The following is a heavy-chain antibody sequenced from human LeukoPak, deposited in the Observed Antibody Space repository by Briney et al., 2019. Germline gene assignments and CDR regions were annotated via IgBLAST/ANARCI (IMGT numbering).Heavy chain of an antibody. J-gene: IGHJ4*02. V-gene: IGHV5-10-1*01. CDR2: IDSSDSYT. D-gene: IGHD6-13*01. Sequence: GESLKISCKGSGYSFTSYWISWVRQMPGKGLEWMGRIDSSDSYTNYSPSFQGHATISADKSISTAYLQWSSLKASDTAMYYCAGSTYSSSWYLWGQGTLVTVSS. CDR3: AGSTYSSSWYL. CDR1: GYSFTSYW.